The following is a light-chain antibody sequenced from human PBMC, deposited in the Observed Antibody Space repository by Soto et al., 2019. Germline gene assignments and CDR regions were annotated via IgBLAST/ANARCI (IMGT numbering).Light chain of an antibody. J-gene: IGKJ1*01. Sequence: VMTQSPAILSVSPGERATLSCRASQSVSTNVAWYQQIPGQTPRLLIYGASNRATGIPDRFSGSGSGTEFTLTISSLQSEDFAVYYCLHYNNGPRFGQGTKVDIK. CDR2: GAS. CDR3: LHYNNGPR. V-gene: IGKV3D-15*01. CDR1: QSVSTN.